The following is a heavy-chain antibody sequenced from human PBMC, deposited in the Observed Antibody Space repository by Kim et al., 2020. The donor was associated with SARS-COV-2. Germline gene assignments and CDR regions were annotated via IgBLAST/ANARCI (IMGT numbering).Heavy chain of an antibody. CDR1: GFTFSSYA. D-gene: IGHD3-22*01. V-gene: IGHV3-23*01. J-gene: IGHJ4*02. CDR3: AKDLHNGDYYDSSGYYGH. Sequence: GGSLRLSCAASGFTFSSYAMSWVRQAPGKGLEWVSAISGSGGSTYYADSVKGRFTISRDNSKNTLYLQMNSLRAEDTAVYYCAKDLHNGDYYDSSGYYGHWGQGTLVTVSS. CDR2: ISGSGGST.